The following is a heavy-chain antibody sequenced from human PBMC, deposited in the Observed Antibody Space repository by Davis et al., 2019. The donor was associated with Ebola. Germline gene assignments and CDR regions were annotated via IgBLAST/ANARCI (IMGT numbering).Heavy chain of an antibody. CDR1: GFTFSAYW. D-gene: IGHD5-24*01. CDR3: ARGDRKNGDNWKREEIAFDI. CDR2: IRQNGHEK. V-gene: IGHV3-7*03. J-gene: IGHJ3*02. Sequence: PGGSLRLSCEASGFTFSAYWMNWVRRAPGKGLEWLANIRQNGHEKYYVDSVKGRFTVSRDNAKNSLYLQMNSLRADDTAVYYCARGDRKNGDNWKREEIAFDIWGQGTMVTVSS.